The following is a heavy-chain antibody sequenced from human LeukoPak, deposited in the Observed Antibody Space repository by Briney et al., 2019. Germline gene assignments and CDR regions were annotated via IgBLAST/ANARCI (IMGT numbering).Heavy chain of an antibody. Sequence: PSETLSLTCTVSGGSISSYYWSWIRQPPGKGLEWIAYIYYSGSTNYNPSLKSRVTISVDTSKNQFSLKLSSVTAADTAVYYCARQRSGTAAFNMWGQETMVTVSS. D-gene: IGHD6-25*01. CDR3: ARQRSGTAAFNM. V-gene: IGHV4-59*08. J-gene: IGHJ3*02. CDR1: GGSISSYY. CDR2: IYYSGST.